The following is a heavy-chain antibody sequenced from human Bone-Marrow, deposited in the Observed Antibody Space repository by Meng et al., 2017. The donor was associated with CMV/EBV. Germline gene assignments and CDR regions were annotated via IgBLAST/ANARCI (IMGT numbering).Heavy chain of an antibody. V-gene: IGHV1-2*02. CDR2: INTNSGGA. CDR3: ARGYGTTTSCRPEGWSDP. J-gene: IGHJ5*02. CDR1: GYIFIDYH. D-gene: IGHD2-2*01. Sequence: ASVKDTCKASGYIFIDYHLHWVRQAPGQGLEWMGYINTNSGGADYAQKFQGRVTLTRDTSITTAYMDLNTLSSDDTALYYCARGYGTTTSCRPEGWSDPWGQGHLVNVSS.